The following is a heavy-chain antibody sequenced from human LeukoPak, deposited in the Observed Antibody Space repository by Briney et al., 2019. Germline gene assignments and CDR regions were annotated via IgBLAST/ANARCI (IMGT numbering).Heavy chain of an antibody. D-gene: IGHD3-10*01. CDR1: GGSISSGGYY. J-gene: IGHJ4*02. V-gene: IGHV4-31*03. Sequence: PSQTLSLTCTVSGGSISSGGYYWSWIRQHPGKGLEWIGYIYYSGSTYYNPSLKSRVTISVDTSKKYFSLKLTSVTAADTAVYYCASLPGNSFNYVGYWGQGILVTVSS. CDR2: IYYSGST. CDR3: ASLPGNSFNYVGY.